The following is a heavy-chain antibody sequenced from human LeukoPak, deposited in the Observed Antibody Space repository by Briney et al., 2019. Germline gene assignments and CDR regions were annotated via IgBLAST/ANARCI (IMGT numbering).Heavy chain of an antibody. Sequence: GGSLRLSCAASGFTFSSYAMSWVRQAPGKGLEWVSAISGSGGNTYYADSVKGRFTISRDNSKNTLYLQMNSLRAEDTAVYYCAVMGGSSSFDYWGQGTLVTVSS. J-gene: IGHJ4*02. V-gene: IGHV3-23*01. CDR1: GFTFSSYA. CDR2: ISGSGGNT. CDR3: AVMGGSSSFDY. D-gene: IGHD1-26*01.